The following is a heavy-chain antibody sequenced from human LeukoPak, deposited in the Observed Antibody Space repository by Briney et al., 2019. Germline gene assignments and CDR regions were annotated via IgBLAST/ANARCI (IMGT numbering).Heavy chain of an antibody. Sequence: ASVKVSCKASGYTFTSYYMQWVRQAPGQGLEWMGGIIPIFGTANYAQKFQGRVTITTDESTSTAYMELSSLRSEDTAVYYCAGTAYYGSGSYYKRIRGFDYWGQGTLVTVSS. V-gene: IGHV1-69*05. CDR3: AGTAYYGSGSYYKRIRGFDY. CDR1: GYTFTSYY. CDR2: IIPIFGTA. D-gene: IGHD3-10*01. J-gene: IGHJ4*02.